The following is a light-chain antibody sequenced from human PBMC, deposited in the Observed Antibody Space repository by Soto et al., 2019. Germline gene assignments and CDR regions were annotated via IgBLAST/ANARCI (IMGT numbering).Light chain of an antibody. Sequence: IGMTQSPVTLSVSPGERNTLTCRSSQSVSSNLAWYQQKPGQAPRLLIYGASTRTTGIQARFSGSGFGTEFTLTIRSLQSEDFGVYYCQQYNNWPQTFGQGTKV. J-gene: IGKJ1*01. V-gene: IGKV3-15*01. CDR2: GAS. CDR3: QQYNNWPQT. CDR1: QSVSSN.